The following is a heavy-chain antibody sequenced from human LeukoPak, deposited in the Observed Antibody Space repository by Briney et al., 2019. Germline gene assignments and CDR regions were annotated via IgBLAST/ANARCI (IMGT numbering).Heavy chain of an antibody. CDR2: ISGSGDST. CDR3: ARDRGHSTWYFGPDC. CDR1: GFTFSSYG. D-gene: IGHD6-13*01. V-gene: IGHV3-23*01. Sequence: PGGSLRLSCAASGFTFSSYGMNWVRQAPGKGLEWVSRISGSGDSTDYADSVKGRFTISRDNAKNSLYLQMNSLRAEDTAVYYCARDRGHSTWYFGPDCWGQGTLVTVSS. J-gene: IGHJ4*02.